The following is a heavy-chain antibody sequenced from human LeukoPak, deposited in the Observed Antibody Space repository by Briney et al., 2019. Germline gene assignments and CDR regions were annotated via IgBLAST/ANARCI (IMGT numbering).Heavy chain of an antibody. D-gene: IGHD6-6*01. CDR1: GFTFSSYG. J-gene: IGHJ3*02. CDR3: AKDLEKYSSSPNDAFDI. Sequence: GGSLRLSCAASGFTFSSYGMHWVRQAPGKGLEWVAVIWYDGSNKYYADSVKGRFTISRDNSKNTLYLQMNSLRAEDTAVYYCAKDLEKYSSSPNDAFDIWGQGTMVTVSS. V-gene: IGHV3-33*06. CDR2: IWYDGSNK.